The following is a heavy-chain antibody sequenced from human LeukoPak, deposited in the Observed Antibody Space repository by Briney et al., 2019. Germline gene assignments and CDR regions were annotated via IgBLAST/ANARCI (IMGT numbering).Heavy chain of an antibody. V-gene: IGHV3-48*01. Sequence: PGGSLRLSCAASGFTFSSYSMNWVRQAPGKGLEWVSYISSSSSTIDYADSVRGRFTISRDNAKNSLYLQMNSLRAEDTAVYYCARGPYDYVWGSYRYPFGLGAFDIWGQGTMVTVSS. CDR1: GFTFSSYS. D-gene: IGHD3-16*02. J-gene: IGHJ3*02. CDR2: ISSSSSTI. CDR3: ARGPYDYVWGSYRYPFGLGAFDI.